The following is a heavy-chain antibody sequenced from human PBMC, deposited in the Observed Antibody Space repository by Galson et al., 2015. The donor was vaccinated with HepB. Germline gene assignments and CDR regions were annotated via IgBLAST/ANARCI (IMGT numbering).Heavy chain of an antibody. CDR3: ARGRGYYYDSSDKISGAFDI. CDR2: IIPILGIA. J-gene: IGHJ3*02. Sequence: SVKVSCKASGGTFSSYAISWVRQAPGQGLEWMGRIIPILGIANYAQKFQGRVTITADKSTSTAYMELSSLRSEDMAVYYCARGRGYYYDSSDKISGAFDIWGQGTMVTVSS. V-gene: IGHV1-69*04. D-gene: IGHD3-22*01. CDR1: GGTFSSYA.